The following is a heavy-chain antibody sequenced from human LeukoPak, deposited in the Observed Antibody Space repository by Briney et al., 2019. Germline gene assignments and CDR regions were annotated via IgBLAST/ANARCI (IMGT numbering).Heavy chain of an antibody. V-gene: IGHV6-1*01. CDR3: ARDTSSYYDFWSGHIYYYYYYMDV. J-gene: IGHJ6*03. CDR1: GDSVSSNSAA. D-gene: IGHD3-3*01. CDR2: TYYRSKWYN. Sequence: SQTLSLTCAISGDSVSSNSAAWNWIRQSPSRGLEWLGRTYYRSKWYNDYAVSVKSRITINPDTSKNQFSLQLISVTPEDTAVYYCARDTSSYYDFWSGHIYYYYYYMDVWGKGTTVTVSS.